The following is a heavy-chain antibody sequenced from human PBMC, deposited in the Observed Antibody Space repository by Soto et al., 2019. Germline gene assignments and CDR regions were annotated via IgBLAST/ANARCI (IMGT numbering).Heavy chain of an antibody. CDR2: INRDGSVT. D-gene: IGHD2-15*01. Sequence: EVRLVESGGGLVQPGGSLRLSCVASRFTFIDSWMTWVRQVPGKGLEWVANINRDGSVTNYVDSMGGRFTISRDNARSLVYLHMTSLRTEDTAIYHCVKESRSGGSWWGQGSLVTVSS. CDR3: VKESRSGGSW. CDR1: RFTFIDSW. J-gene: IGHJ4*02. V-gene: IGHV3-7*01.